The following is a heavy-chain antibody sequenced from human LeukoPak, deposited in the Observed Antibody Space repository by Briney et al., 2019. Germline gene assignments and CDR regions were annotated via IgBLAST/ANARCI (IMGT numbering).Heavy chain of an antibody. J-gene: IGHJ6*03. V-gene: IGHV5-51*01. D-gene: IGHD3-22*01. Sequence: GESLKISCTGSGYSFTNYWIGWGRPMPGKGVGGMGKIYYGDSHTKYSPSFQGQIIILADKSISTAYLQWSSLKASDTAKYYGARLHDRSGYYSRDSCYYMDVWGKGTTVTVSS. CDR2: IYYGDSHT. CDR1: GYSFTNYW. CDR3: ARLHDRSGYYSRDSCYYMDV.